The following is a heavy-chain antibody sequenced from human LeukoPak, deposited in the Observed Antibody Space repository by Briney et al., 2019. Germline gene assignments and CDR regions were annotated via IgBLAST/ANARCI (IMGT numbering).Heavy chain of an antibody. CDR3: VNGDQSSWYRTLLY. CDR2: ISWNSGSI. Sequence: GRSLRLSCAASGFTFDDYAMHWVRQAPGKGLEWVSGISWNSGSIGYADSVKGRFTISRDNSKNTLYLQMSSLRAEDTAMYYCVNGDQSSWYRTLLYWGQGTLVTVSS. J-gene: IGHJ4*02. CDR1: GFTFDDYA. D-gene: IGHD6-13*01. V-gene: IGHV3-9*01.